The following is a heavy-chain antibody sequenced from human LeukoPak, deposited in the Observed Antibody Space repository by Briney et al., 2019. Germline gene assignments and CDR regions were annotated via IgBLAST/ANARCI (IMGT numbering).Heavy chain of an antibody. J-gene: IGHJ4*02. CDR3: AGTAYYDFWSGYWFDY. CDR1: GGSISSSSYY. CDR2: IYYSGST. V-gene: IGHV4-39*07. D-gene: IGHD3-3*01. Sequence: SETLSLTCTVSGGSISSSSYYWGWIRQPPGKGLEWIGSIYYSGSTNYNPSLKSRVTISVDTSKNQFSLKLSSVTAADTAVYYCAGTAYYDFWSGYWFDYWGQGTLVTVSS.